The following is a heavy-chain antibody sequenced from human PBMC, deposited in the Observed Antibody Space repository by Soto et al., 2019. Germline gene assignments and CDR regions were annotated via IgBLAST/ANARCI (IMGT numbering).Heavy chain of an antibody. CDR1: GGSISSGDYY. D-gene: IGHD3-3*01. Sequence: SETLSLTCTVSGGSISSGDYYWRWIRQPPGKGLEWIGYIYYSGSTYYNPSLKSRVTISVDTSKNHFSLKLSSVTAADTAFYYCARDRGVAMTVDYWGQGTLVTVSS. CDR3: ARDRGVAMTVDY. CDR2: IYYSGST. J-gene: IGHJ4*02. V-gene: IGHV4-30-4*01.